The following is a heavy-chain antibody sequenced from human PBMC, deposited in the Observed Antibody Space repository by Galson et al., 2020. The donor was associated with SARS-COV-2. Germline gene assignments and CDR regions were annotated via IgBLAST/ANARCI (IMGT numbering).Heavy chain of an antibody. V-gene: IGHV3-7*03. J-gene: IGHJ4*02. Sequence: GGSLRLSCAASGFTFGSYWMSWVRQAPGKGLEGVAIIKQDGSENYYVDSVKGRFTISRDNDKNSLYLQMNSLRAEDTAMYYCARIRPIHLWSIGFDYWGQGTLVTVSS. CDR3: ARIRPIHLWSIGFDY. CDR1: GFTFGSYW. D-gene: IGHD5-18*01. CDR2: IKQDGSEN.